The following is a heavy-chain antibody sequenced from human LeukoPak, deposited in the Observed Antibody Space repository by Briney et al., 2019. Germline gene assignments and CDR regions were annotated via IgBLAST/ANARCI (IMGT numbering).Heavy chain of an antibody. CDR2: IKEDGSEK. J-gene: IGHJ4*02. Sequence: GGSLRLSCAASGFSFSSYWMSWVRQAPGKGLEWVANIKEDGSEKYYVDSVKGRFTISRDNAKNSLYLQMNSLRAEDTAVYYCTSSIVVVPAREVDYWGQGTLVTVSS. CDR1: GFSFSSYW. D-gene: IGHD2-2*01. CDR3: TSSIVVVPAREVDY. V-gene: IGHV3-7*01.